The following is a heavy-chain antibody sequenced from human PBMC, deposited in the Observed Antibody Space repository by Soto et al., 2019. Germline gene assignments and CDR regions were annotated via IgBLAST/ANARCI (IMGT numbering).Heavy chain of an antibody. CDR1: GGSISSGGYS. Sequence: QLQLQESGSGLVKPSQTLSLTCAVSGGSISSGGYSWSWIRQPPGKGLEWIGYIYHSGSTYYNPSLKSRVTISVDRSKNQFSLKLSSVTAADTAVYYCAPRGPYDSSGYGVYWGQGTLVTVSS. CDR2: IYHSGST. V-gene: IGHV4-30-2*01. D-gene: IGHD3-22*01. CDR3: APRGPYDSSGYGVY. J-gene: IGHJ4*02.